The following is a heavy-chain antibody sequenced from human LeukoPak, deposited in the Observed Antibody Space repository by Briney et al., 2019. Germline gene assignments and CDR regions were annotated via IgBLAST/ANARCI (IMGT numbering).Heavy chain of an antibody. V-gene: IGHV4-59*01. CDR3: ARVSIAAAGTGVDY. CDR2: IYYSGST. D-gene: IGHD6-13*01. CDR1: GGSISSYS. J-gene: IGHJ4*02. Sequence: SETLSLTCTVSGGSISSYSWRWIRQPPAKGLEWIGCIYYSGSTNYNPSLKSRVTISVDTSKNQFSLKLSSVTAADTAVYYCARVSIAAAGTGVDYWGQGTLVTVSS.